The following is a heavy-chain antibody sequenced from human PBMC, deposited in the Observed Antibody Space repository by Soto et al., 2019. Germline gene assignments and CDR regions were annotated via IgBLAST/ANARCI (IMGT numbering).Heavy chain of an antibody. Sequence: PSETLSLTCTVSGGSISSSSYYWGWIRQPPGKWLEWIGSIYYSGSTYYNPSLKSRVTISVDTSKNQFSLKLSSVTAADTAVYYCARPFGFYYYYGMDVWGQGTTVTVYS. D-gene: IGHD3-10*01. J-gene: IGHJ6*02. V-gene: IGHV4-39*01. CDR3: ARPFGFYYYYGMDV. CDR1: GGSISSSSYY. CDR2: IYYSGST.